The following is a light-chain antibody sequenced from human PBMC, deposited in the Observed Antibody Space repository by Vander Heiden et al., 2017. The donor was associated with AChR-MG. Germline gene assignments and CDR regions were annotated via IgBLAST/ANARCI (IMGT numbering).Light chain of an antibody. V-gene: IGKV1-39*01. CDR2: AAT. J-gene: IGKJ4*01. CDR1: QNIANF. CDR3: QQSYNTPFT. Sequence: DLQMTQSPSYLSASVGDRVTITCRASQNIANFLNWYLQKPGKAPKFLIYAATHLQSGVPSRFSGSGSGTDFTLTISSLQPEDFATDYCQQSYNTPFTFGGGTKVEIK.